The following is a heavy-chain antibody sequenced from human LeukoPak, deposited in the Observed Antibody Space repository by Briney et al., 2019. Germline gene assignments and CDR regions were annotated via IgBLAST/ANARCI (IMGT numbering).Heavy chain of an antibody. CDR1: GGSFSGYY. Sequence: PSETLSLTCAVYGGSFSGYYWTWIRQAPGKGLEWIGEINPSGRISYNPSLKSRLTISVDASKNQFSLNLRSLTAVDTAVYYCARGRQEVSMIVVVMTAVSYYLDVWGKGTTVTVS. V-gene: IGHV4-34*01. D-gene: IGHD3-22*01. CDR2: INPSGRI. CDR3: ARGRQEVSMIVVVMTAVSYYLDV. J-gene: IGHJ6*03.